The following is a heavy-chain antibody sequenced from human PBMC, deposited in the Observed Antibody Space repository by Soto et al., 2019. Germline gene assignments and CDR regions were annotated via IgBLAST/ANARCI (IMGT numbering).Heavy chain of an antibody. CDR1: GYSFTSYW. D-gene: IGHD3-10*01. CDR3: ARSGGHGSSGYFYGMDV. CDR2: IYPRDSDT. Sequence: GESLKIACKGSGYSFTSYWIGWVRQMPGQGLEWMGIIYPRDSDTRYSPSFQGQVTMSADKSISTAYLQWSSLKASDTAMYYCARSGGHGSSGYFYGMDVWVQGTTVTVSS. V-gene: IGHV5-51*01. J-gene: IGHJ6*02.